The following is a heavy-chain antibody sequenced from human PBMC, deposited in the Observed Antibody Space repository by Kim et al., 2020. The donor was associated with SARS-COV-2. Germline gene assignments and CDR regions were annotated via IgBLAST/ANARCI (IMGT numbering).Heavy chain of an antibody. D-gene: IGHD3-3*01. CDR2: ISYGGGT. J-gene: IGHJ4*02. V-gene: IGHV4-39*01. CDR3: ARQGCNVLSGHFERDF. Sequence: SETLSLTCTVSGASLTTTPYYWGWIRQPPGKGLEWIGSISYGGGTFYNPSLNTRVSISRDTSNSQFSLKLISVTAADTALYFCARQGCNVLSGHFERDFWGQGTLVTVSA. CDR1: GASLTTTPYY.